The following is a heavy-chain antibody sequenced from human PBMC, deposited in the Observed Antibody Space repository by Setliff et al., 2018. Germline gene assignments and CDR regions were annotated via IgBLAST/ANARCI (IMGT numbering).Heavy chain of an antibody. J-gene: IGHJ4*02. CDR3: ARHRRSCSGASCHFDY. D-gene: IGHD2-15*01. V-gene: IGHV4-39*01. CDR1: GDSISGVSHY. CDR2: IDYSGNT. Sequence: SDTLSLTCTVSGDSISGVSHYWGWIRQSPGRGLEWLGSIDYSGNTFYNPSLKSRVSMSVDTSTKQFSLMLSSMTAADATVYYCARHRRSCSGASCHFDYWGRGALVTVS.